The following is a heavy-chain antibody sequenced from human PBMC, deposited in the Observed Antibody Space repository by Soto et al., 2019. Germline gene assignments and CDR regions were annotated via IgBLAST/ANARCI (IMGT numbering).Heavy chain of an antibody. Sequence: GASVKVSCKASGFTFTSSAVQWVRQARGQRLEWIGWIVVGSGNTNYAQKFQERVTITRDMSTSTAYMELSSLRSEDTAVYYCAADDGLVLNFDPWGQGTLVTVSS. CDR2: IVVGSGNT. CDR3: AADDGLVLNFDP. V-gene: IGHV1-58*01. D-gene: IGHD6-19*01. J-gene: IGHJ5*02. CDR1: GFTFTSSA.